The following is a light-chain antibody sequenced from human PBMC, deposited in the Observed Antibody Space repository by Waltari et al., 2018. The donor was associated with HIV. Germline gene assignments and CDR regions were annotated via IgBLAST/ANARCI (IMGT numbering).Light chain of an antibody. CDR2: EAS. Sequence: QSAPTQPASVSGSPGQSLTITCTGTTSDIGGYNHVSWYQPHQDKAPKLVIYEASNRPSGVSNRLSGSKSGNTASLTISGLQAEDEADYYCSSYTSSSTVVFGGGTKLTVL. CDR3: SSYTSSSTVV. CDR1: TSDIGGYNH. J-gene: IGLJ2*01. V-gene: IGLV2-14*01.